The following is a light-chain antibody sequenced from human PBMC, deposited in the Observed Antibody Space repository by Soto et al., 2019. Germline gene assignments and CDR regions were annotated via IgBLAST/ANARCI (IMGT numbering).Light chain of an antibody. CDR3: QQRSNWPLLT. J-gene: IGKJ4*01. Sequence: EIVLTQSPATLSLSPGERATLSCRASQSVGNYLAWYQQKPGQAPRLLIYGASNRATGIPARFSGSGSGTDSTLTISSLEPEDFAVYYCQQRSNWPLLTFGGGTKVEIK. CDR2: GAS. V-gene: IGKV3-11*01. CDR1: QSVGNY.